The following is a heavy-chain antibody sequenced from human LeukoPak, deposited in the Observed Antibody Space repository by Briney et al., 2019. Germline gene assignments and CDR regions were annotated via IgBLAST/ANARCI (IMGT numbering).Heavy chain of an antibody. CDR1: GGTFSSYA. D-gene: IGHD4-17*01. CDR2: IIPIFGTA. Sequence: SVKVSCKASGGTFSSYAISWVRQAPGQGLEWMGRIIPIFGTANYAQKFQGRVTITTDESTSTAYMELSSLRSEDTAVYYCARGDYGDYSLDLWGRGTLVTVSS. J-gene: IGHJ2*01. CDR3: ARGDYGDYSLDL. V-gene: IGHV1-69*05.